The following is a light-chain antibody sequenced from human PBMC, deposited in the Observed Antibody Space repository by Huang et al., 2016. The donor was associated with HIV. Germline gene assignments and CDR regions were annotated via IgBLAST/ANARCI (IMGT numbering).Light chain of an antibody. J-gene: IGKJ4*01. Sequence: DIQMTQSPSSVSASVGDRVTITCRASQGISSRLAWYQQKPGKAPNLLIYTASSLQSGVPSRFSGSGSGTDFTLTISSLQPEDCATYYCQQAYSFPRALTFGGGTKVEIK. CDR3: QQAYSFPRALT. V-gene: IGKV1-12*01. CDR2: TAS. CDR1: QGISSR.